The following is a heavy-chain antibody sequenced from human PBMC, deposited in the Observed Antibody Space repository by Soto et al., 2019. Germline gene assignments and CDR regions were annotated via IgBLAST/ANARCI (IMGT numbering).Heavy chain of an antibody. CDR1: GYRFSSSW. CDR3: ARQTTVTTVGY. D-gene: IGHD4-17*01. V-gene: IGHV5-51*01. CDR2: VYPSDSDV. Sequence: RGESLKISCQGTGYRFSSSWIGWVRQKPGKGLEWLGNVYPSDSDVRYSPAFEGQVTISADNSISTAYLQWSSLKASDTAIYYCARQTTVTTVGYWGQGTLVTVSS. J-gene: IGHJ4*02.